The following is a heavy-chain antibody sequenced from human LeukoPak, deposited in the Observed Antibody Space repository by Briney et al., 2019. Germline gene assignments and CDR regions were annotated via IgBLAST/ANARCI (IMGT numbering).Heavy chain of an antibody. V-gene: IGHV4-4*07. CDR1: GGSISSYY. CDR2: IYTSGST. D-gene: IGHD6-13*01. CDR3: ARGWSIAAAGYFDY. J-gene: IGHJ4*02. Sequence: PSETLSLTCTVSGGSISSYYWSWIRQPAGKGLEWIGRIYTSGSTNYNPSLESRVTMPVDTSKNQFSLKLSSVTAADTAVYYCARGWSIAAAGYFDYWGQGTLVTVSS.